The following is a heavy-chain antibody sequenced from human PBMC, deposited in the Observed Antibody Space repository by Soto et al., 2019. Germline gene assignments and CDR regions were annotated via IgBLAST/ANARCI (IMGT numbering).Heavy chain of an antibody. V-gene: IGHV3-23*01. CDR3: ANVPTPHIVVVVTKQRGRYYFDY. J-gene: IGHJ4*02. CDR1: GFTFSSYA. D-gene: IGHD2-15*01. Sequence: EVQLLESGGGLVQPGGSLRLSCAASGFTFSSYAMSWVHQAPGKGLEWVSAISGSGGSTYYADSVKGRFTISRDNSKNTLYLQMTCLRAEDTAVYYCANVPTPHIVVVVTKQRGRYYFDYWGQGTLVTVSS. CDR2: ISGSGGST.